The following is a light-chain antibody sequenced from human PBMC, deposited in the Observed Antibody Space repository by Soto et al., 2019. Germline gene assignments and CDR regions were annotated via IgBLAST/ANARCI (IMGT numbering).Light chain of an antibody. CDR2: KDS. CDR3: QSADSSRTYVV. Sequence: SYELTQPPSVSVSPGQTARITCSGDALPNQYAYWYQQKPGQAPVLVIYKDSERPSGIPERFSGSSSGTTVTLTISGVQAEDEADYYCQSADSSRTYVVFGGGTKPTVL. V-gene: IGLV3-25*03. J-gene: IGLJ2*01. CDR1: ALPNQY.